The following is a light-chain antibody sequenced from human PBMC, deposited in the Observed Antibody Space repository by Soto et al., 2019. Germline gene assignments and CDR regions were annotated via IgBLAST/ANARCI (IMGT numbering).Light chain of an antibody. V-gene: IGLV2-14*01. CDR2: EVS. Sequence: QSALTQPASVSGSPGQSITISCTGTSSDVGGYNYVSWYQQHPGKAPKLMIYEVSNRPSGVSNRFSGSKSGNTASLTISGXXAEDEADYYCSSYTSSXTXVFGGGTK. J-gene: IGLJ2*01. CDR3: SSYTSSXTXV. CDR1: SSDVGGYNY.